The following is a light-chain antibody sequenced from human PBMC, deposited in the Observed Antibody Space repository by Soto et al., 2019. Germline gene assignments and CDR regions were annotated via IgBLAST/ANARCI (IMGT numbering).Light chain of an antibody. Sequence: QSALTQPASVSGSPGQSITISCTGTSSDVGGYNYVSWYQQHPGKAPKLMIYDVSNRPSGVSNRFSGSKSGNTASLTISGLQAEDEADYYCSSYTSSSTLWVVFGGGTKLTVL. CDR2: DVS. CDR3: SSYTSSSTLWVV. J-gene: IGLJ2*01. CDR1: SSDVGGYNY. V-gene: IGLV2-14*01.